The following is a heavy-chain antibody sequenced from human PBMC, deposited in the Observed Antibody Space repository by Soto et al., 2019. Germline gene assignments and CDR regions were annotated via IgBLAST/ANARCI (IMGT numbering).Heavy chain of an antibody. CDR2: ISAYNGNT. CDR3: ASLCKNNWIRSCFDY. Sequence: GASVKVSCKASGYTFTSYGISWVRQAPGQGLEWMGWISAYNGNTNYAQKLQGRVTMTTDTSTNTAYMELRSLRSDDTAVYYCASLCKNNWIRSCFDYWGQGTLVTVSS. J-gene: IGHJ4*02. D-gene: IGHD1-20*01. V-gene: IGHV1-18*01. CDR1: GYTFTSYG.